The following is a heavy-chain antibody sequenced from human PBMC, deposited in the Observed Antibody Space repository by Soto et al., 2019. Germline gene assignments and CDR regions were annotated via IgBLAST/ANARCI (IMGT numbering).Heavy chain of an antibody. Sequence: SETLSLTCTVSGGSISSSSYYWGWIRQPPGKGLEWIGSIYYSGSTYYNPSLKSRVTISVDTSKNQFSLKLSSVTAADTAVYYCARDYLTGYPNYYYYGMDVWGQGTTVTVSS. J-gene: IGHJ6*02. V-gene: IGHV4-39*07. CDR1: GGSISSSSYY. CDR2: IYYSGST. CDR3: ARDYLTGYPNYYYYGMDV. D-gene: IGHD3-9*01.